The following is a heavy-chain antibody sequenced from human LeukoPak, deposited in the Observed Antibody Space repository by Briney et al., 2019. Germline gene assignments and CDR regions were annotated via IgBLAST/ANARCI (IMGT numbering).Heavy chain of an antibody. Sequence: GGSLRLSCAASGFIFSSYWMDWVRQAPGKGLEWVANINQDGSEKNYVDSVKGRFTISRDNAKNSLYLQTNSLRAEDTAVYYCARYPSGYDRGFDYWGQGTLVTVPS. J-gene: IGHJ4*02. D-gene: IGHD5-12*01. V-gene: IGHV3-7*04. CDR2: INQDGSEK. CDR3: ARYPSGYDRGFDY. CDR1: GFIFSSYW.